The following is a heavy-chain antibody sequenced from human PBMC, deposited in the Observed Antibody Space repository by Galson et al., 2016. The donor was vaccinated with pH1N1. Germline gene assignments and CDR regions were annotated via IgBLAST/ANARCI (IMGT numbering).Heavy chain of an antibody. J-gene: IGHJ4*02. V-gene: IGHV3-48*03. Sequence: SLRLSCAASGFAFSSYEMNWVRQAPGKGLEWVSHISRSGSTIHYADSVKGRFTVSRDNAKNSLYLQMNSLRAEDTAVSYCARPAEQQWLVILPFGYWGQGILVTVSS. CDR3: ARPAEQQWLVILPFGY. CDR2: ISRSGSTI. D-gene: IGHD6-19*01. CDR1: GFAFSSYE.